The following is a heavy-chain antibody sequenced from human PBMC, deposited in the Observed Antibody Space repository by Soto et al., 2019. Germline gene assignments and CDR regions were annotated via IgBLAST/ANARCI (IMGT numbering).Heavy chain of an antibody. CDR2: ISWNSGSI. Sequence: EVQLVESGGGLVQPGRSLRLSCAASGFTFDDYAMHWVRQAPGKGLEWVSGISWNSGSIGYADSVKGRFTISRDNAKNSLDLQMNSLRTEDTALYYCAKDRYCSGGSCLRYFELGGRGTLVTVSS. J-gene: IGHJ2*01. CDR1: GFTFDDYA. D-gene: IGHD2-15*01. V-gene: IGHV3-9*01. CDR3: AKDRYCSGGSCLRYFEL.